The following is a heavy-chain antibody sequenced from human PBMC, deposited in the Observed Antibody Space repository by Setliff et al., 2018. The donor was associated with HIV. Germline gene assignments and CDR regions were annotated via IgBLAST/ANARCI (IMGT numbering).Heavy chain of an antibody. J-gene: IGHJ5*02. CDR2: MKYDGTEI. Sequence: PGGSLRLSCAASGFSFRTYWMSWVRQAPGKGLEWVANMKYDGTEIYYVDAVKGRFTISRDNAKKSVFLHMNSLRGEDTAVYYCVRVSPWFDPWGEGTLVTVSS. V-gene: IGHV3-7*01. CDR3: VRVSPWFDP. CDR1: GFSFRTYW.